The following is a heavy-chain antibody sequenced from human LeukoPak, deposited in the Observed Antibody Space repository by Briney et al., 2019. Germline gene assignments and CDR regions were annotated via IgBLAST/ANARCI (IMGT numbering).Heavy chain of an antibody. CDR3: ARDLQLWFGWFDP. Sequence: SETLSLTCTVSGGSISSYYWSWIRQPPGKGLEWIGYIYYSGSTNYNPSLKSRVTMSVDTSKNQFSLKLSSVTAADTAVYYCARDLQLWFGWFDPWGQGTLVTVSS. CDR2: IYYSGST. V-gene: IGHV4-59*12. D-gene: IGHD5-18*01. CDR1: GGSISSYY. J-gene: IGHJ5*02.